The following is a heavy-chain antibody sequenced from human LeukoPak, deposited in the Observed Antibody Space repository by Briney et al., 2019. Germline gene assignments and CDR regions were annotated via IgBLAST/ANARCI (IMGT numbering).Heavy chain of an antibody. Sequence: GGSLRLSCAASGFTFSHYGMHWVRQAPGKGLEWVSFIQSDGSEIYYTDSVKGRFTISRDNSKNTLYLQMNSLRTEDTALYYCANEGSSLVIHAFDIWGQGTVVTVSS. CDR3: ANEGSSLVIHAFDI. CDR1: GFTFSHYG. CDR2: IQSDGSEI. V-gene: IGHV3-30*02. D-gene: IGHD2-21*01. J-gene: IGHJ3*02.